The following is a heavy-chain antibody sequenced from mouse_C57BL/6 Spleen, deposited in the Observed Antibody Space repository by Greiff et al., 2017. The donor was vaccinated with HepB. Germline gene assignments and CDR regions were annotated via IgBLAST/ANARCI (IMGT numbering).Heavy chain of an antibody. CDR1: GFNIKDYY. CDR3: ASELGRGTY. CDR2: IDPEDGET. V-gene: IGHV14-2*01. D-gene: IGHD4-1*01. Sequence: EVMLVESGAELVKPGASVKLSCTASGFNIKDYYMHWVKQRTEQGLEWIGRIDPEDGETKYAPKFQGKATITADTSSNTAYLQLSSLTSEDTAVYYCASELGRGTYWGQGTLVTVSA. J-gene: IGHJ3*01.